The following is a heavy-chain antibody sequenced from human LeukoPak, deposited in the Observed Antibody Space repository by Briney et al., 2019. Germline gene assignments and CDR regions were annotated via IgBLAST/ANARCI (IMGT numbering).Heavy chain of an antibody. CDR2: FWSDGITK. Sequence: PGGSLRLSCAASGFTFSSYAMSWVRQAPGKGLEWVAVFWSDGITKYYADSVKGRFTISRDNSKNTLFLQMNSLRAEDTAVYYCPREQQYGDDLAYSFDYWGQGTLVTVSS. CDR3: PREQQYGDDLAYSFDY. CDR1: GFTFSSYA. J-gene: IGHJ4*02. V-gene: IGHV3-33*08. D-gene: IGHD4-17*01.